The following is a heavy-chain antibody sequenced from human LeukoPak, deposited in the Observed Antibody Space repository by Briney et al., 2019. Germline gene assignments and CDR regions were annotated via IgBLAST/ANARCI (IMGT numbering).Heavy chain of an antibody. CDR2: IYYSGST. V-gene: IGHV4-59*04. D-gene: IGHD3-10*01. Sequence: SETLSLTCTVSGGSISSYYWSWIRQPPGKGLEWIGTIYYSGSTYYNPSLKSRVTISVDTSKNQFSLKLSSVTASDTAVYYCARRFAPSRNDAFDIWGQGTMVTVSS. CDR1: GGSISSYY. CDR3: ARRFAPSRNDAFDI. J-gene: IGHJ3*02.